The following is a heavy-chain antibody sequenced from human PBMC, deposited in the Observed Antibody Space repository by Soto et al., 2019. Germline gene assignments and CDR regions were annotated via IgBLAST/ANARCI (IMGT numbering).Heavy chain of an antibody. J-gene: IGHJ4*02. D-gene: IGHD3-10*01. V-gene: IGHV3-30*18. CDR2: ISFDGRNT. Sequence: QVQLVESGGGVVQPGRSLRLSCAASGFTFNNYGMHWVRQAPGKGLEWVVVISFDGRNTYYADSVKGRFTISRDNSKNTLYLQLTSLSADDTVMYYCAKQSGSGSYCNVGYGGHLDYWGQGTLVTVSS. CDR1: GFTFNNYG. CDR3: AKQSGSGSYCNVGYGGHLDY.